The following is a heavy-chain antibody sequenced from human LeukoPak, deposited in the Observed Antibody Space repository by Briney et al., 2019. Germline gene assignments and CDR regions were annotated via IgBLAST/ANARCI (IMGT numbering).Heavy chain of an antibody. CDR2: IRFDGSNK. CDR1: GFTFSNFG. CDR3: AKEPKEWELPDY. Sequence: QTGGSLRLSCAASGFTFSNFGMHWVRQAPGKGLEWVAFIRFDGSNKYYRDSVKGRFTISRDNSKNTLYLQLDYLRTEDTAVYYCAKEPKEWELPDYWGQGTLVTVSS. V-gene: IGHV3-30*02. D-gene: IGHD1-26*01. J-gene: IGHJ4*02.